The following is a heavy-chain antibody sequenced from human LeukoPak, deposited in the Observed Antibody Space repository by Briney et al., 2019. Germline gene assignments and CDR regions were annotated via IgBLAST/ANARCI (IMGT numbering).Heavy chain of an antibody. CDR3: AKDIGGYSFAAEY. J-gene: IGHJ4*02. CDR2: ISGDGGIT. D-gene: IGHD5-18*01. CDR1: GFTFDGYA. Sequence: PGGSLRLSCAASGFTFDGYAMHWVRHGPGKGLEWVSLISGDGGITYYGDSVKGRFTISRDNSKNSLYLQMNSLRTEETALYYCAKDIGGYSFAAEYWGQGTLVTVSS. V-gene: IGHV3-43*02.